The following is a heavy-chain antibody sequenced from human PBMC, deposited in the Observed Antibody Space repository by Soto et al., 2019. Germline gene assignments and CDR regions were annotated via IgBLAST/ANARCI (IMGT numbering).Heavy chain of an antibody. CDR2: IWYDGSNK. J-gene: IGHJ3*02. CDR1: GFTFSSYG. D-gene: IGHD2-15*01. V-gene: IGHV3-33*01. Sequence: QVQLVESGGGVVQPGRSLRLSCAASGFTFSSYGMHWVRQAPGKGLEWVAVIWYDGSNKYYADSVKGRFTISRDNSKNTLYLQMNSLRAEDTAVYYCARDREDCRGGSCFLPGGAFDIWCQGTMVTVSS. CDR3: ARDREDCRGGSCFLPGGAFDI.